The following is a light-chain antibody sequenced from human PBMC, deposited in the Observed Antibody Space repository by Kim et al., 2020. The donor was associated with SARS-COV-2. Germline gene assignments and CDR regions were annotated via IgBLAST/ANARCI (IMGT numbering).Light chain of an antibody. CDR3: NSYTRTGTLV. V-gene: IGLV2-14*03. Sequence: QSALTQPASVSGSPGQSITISCTGTSSDVGQFNYVSWYQKHPGKAPKLIIFDVGSRPSGVSNRFSGSKSGYTASLTISRLQAEEEADYYCNSYTRTGTLVFGGGTQLTVL. J-gene: IGLJ2*01. CDR2: DVG. CDR1: SSDVGQFNY.